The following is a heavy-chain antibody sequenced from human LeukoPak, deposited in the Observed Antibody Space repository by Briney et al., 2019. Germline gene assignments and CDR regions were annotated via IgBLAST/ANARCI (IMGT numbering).Heavy chain of an antibody. D-gene: IGHD2-15*01. CDR2: INPNSGGT. J-gene: IGHJ6*02. CDR1: GYTFTGYY. CDR3: ARVSSLGYCSGGSCYYYYYGLDV. V-gene: IGHV1-2*02. Sequence: ASVTVSCKASGYTFTGYYMHWVRQAPGQGLEWMGWINPNSGGTNYAQKFQGRVTMTRDTSISTAYMELSRLRSDDTAVYYCARVSSLGYCSGGSCYYYYYGLDVWGQGTTVTVSS.